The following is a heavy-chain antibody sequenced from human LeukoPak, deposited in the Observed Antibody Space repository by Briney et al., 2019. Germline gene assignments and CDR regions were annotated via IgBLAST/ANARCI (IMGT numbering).Heavy chain of an antibody. CDR3: AREGTGDALDY. J-gene: IGHJ4*02. CDR1: GYSISSAYY. Sequence: SETLSLTCTVSGYSISSAYYWGWIRQPPGKGLEWIGSIYHSGSTYYNSSLKSRVTISVDTSKNHFSLKLSSVTAADTAVYYCAREGTGDALDYWGQGTLVTVSS. D-gene: IGHD7-27*01. V-gene: IGHV4-38-2*02. CDR2: IYHSGST.